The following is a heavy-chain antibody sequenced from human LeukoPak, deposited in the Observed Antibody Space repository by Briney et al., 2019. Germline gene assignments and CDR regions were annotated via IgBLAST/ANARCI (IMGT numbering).Heavy chain of an antibody. CDR1: GFTFSSYA. J-gene: IGHJ6*03. D-gene: IGHD2-2*02. V-gene: IGHV3-23*01. CDR2: ISGSGGST. Sequence: PGGSLRLSCAASGFTFSSYAMSWVRQAPGKGLEWVSAISGSGGSTYYADSVKGRFTISRDNAKGSLYLQMNSLRAEDTALYHCARMTPGPPYCSSTSCYTTGVYYYYYMDVWGKGTTVTVSS. CDR3: ARMTPGPPYCSSTSCYTTGVYYYYYMDV.